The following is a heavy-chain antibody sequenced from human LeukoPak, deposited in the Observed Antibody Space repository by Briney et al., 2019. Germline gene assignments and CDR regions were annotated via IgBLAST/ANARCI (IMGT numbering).Heavy chain of an antibody. CDR2: INPDGSTT. Sequence: GGSLRLSCAASGFTFSRYWIHWVRQAPGKGLEWVSRINPDGSTTTYADSVKGRFTISRDNAKNTVYLQMNSLRAEDTAVYYCARAGTYYYGSGSYFDYWGQGTLVTVSS. V-gene: IGHV3-74*01. CDR1: GFTFSRYW. D-gene: IGHD3-10*01. J-gene: IGHJ4*02. CDR3: ARAGTYYYGSGSYFDY.